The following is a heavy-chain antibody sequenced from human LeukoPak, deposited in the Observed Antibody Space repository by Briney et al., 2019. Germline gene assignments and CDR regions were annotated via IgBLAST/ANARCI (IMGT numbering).Heavy chain of an antibody. CDR1: GASFSGYY. Sequence: SETLSLTCAVYGASFSGYYWSWIRQPPGRGLEWIGEINHSGSTNYNPSLKSRVTISVDTSKNQFSLKLSSVTATDTAVYYCARHVSRTENFLSGSDIWGQGTMVTVSS. J-gene: IGHJ3*02. CDR3: ARHVSRTENFLSGSDI. CDR2: INHSGST. V-gene: IGHV4-34*01. D-gene: IGHD3-3*01.